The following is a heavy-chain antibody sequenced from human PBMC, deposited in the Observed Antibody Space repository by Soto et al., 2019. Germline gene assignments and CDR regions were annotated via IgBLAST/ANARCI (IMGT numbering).Heavy chain of an antibody. V-gene: IGHV3-33*01. CDR1: GFAFSAYG. CDR2: IYYDGSNK. Sequence: QVQLVESGGGVVQPGRSLRLSCAASGFAFSAYGMHWVRQAPGKGLEWVAMIYYDGSNKYYADSVKGRFTISRDNSKNTLYLQMSSLRAEETALYYCARAGGTVTSDYWGQGTMVTVSS. D-gene: IGHD4-17*01. J-gene: IGHJ4*02. CDR3: ARAGGTVTSDY.